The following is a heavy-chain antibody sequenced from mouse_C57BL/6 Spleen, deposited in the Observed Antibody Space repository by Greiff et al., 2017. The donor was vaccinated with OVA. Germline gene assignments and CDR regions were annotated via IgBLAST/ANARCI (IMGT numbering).Heavy chain of an antibody. D-gene: IGHD2-3*01. CDR2: ISSGGSYT. J-gene: IGHJ2*01. CDR3: ARDGYLYYFDY. CDR1: GFTFSSYG. Sequence: EVQLVESGGDLVKPGGSLKLSCAASGFTFSSYGMSWVRQTPDKRLEWVATISSGGSYTYYPDSVKGRFTISRDNAKNTLYLQMSSLKSEDTAMYYCARDGYLYYFDYWGQGTTLTVSS. V-gene: IGHV5-6*01.